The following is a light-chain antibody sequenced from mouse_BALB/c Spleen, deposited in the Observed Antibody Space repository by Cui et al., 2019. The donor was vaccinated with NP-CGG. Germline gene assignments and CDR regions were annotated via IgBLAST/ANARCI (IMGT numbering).Light chain of an antibody. CDR2: GTN. J-gene: IGLJ1*01. CDR1: TGAVTTSNY. CDR3: ALWYSNHWV. Sequence: HAVVTQESAPTTSPGETVTLTCRSSTGAVTTSNYANWVQEKPDHLLTGLIGGTNNRAPGVPARFSGSLIGDKAALTITGAQTEDEAIYFCALWYSNHWVFGGGTKLTVL. V-gene: IGLV1*01.